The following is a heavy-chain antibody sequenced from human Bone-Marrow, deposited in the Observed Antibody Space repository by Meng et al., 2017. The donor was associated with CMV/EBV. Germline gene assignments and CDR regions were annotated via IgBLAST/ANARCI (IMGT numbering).Heavy chain of an antibody. CDR1: GFSFSTYA. D-gene: IGHD2/OR15-2a*01. V-gene: IGHV3-30*09. CDR2: ISYDGGNK. Sequence: GESLKISCAASGFSFSTYAMHWVRQAPGKGLEWVALISYDGGNKYYADSVKGRFAISRDNTKNSLYLQMNSLRAEDTAVYYCARCNSQVNYYYYGMDVWGQGTTVTVSS. J-gene: IGHJ6*02. CDR3: ARCNSQVNYYYYGMDV.